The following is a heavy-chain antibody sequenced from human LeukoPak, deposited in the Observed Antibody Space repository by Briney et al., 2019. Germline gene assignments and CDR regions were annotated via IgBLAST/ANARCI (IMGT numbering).Heavy chain of an antibody. CDR2: ISSSSSYI. CDR1: GFTFSSYS. V-gene: IGHV3-21*01. J-gene: IGHJ3*02. D-gene: IGHD2-2*02. Sequence: GGSLRLSCAASGFTFSSYSMDWVRQAPGKGLEWVSSISSSSSYIYYADSVKGRFTISRDNATNSLYLQMNSLRAEDTAVYYCARDCSSTSCYMGAFDIWGQGTMVTVSS. CDR3: ARDCSSTSCYMGAFDI.